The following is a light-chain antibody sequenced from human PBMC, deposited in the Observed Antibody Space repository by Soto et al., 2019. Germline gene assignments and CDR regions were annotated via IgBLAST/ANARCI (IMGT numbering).Light chain of an antibody. CDR3: QQINSSPLT. J-gene: IGKJ4*01. CDR2: DAS. Sequence: DMQMTQSASSLCASVVERVTITFQASQDISNHLNWYQQKPGKAPRLLIYDASNLETGVPSRFSGSGSGTDFTLTINSLQPEDFATYYCQQINSSPLTFGGGTKVDIK. CDR1: QDISNH. V-gene: IGKV1-33*01.